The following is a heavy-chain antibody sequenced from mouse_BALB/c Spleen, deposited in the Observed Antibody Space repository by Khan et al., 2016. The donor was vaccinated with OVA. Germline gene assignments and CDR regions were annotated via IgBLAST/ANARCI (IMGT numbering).Heavy chain of an antibody. V-gene: IGHV2-6-1*01. J-gene: IGHJ4*01. CDR2: IWSDGNT. D-gene: IGHD2-10*01. Sequence: QMQLEESGPGLAAPSQSLSITCTISGFSLTNYGVHWVRQPPGKGLEWLVVIWSDGNTNYNSALKSRLTITKDNSQSQVFLKINSLQTDDTAIYFCARQPYYHYNIMDYWGQGTSVTASS. CDR1: GFSLTNYG. CDR3: ARQPYYHYNIMDY.